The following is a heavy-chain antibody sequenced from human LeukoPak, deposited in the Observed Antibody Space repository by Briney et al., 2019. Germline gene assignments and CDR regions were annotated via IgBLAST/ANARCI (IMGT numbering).Heavy chain of an antibody. D-gene: IGHD4-17*01. CDR1: GFTFSNAW. V-gene: IGHV3-15*01. CDR3: ARLPPPYGDFI. J-gene: IGHJ3*02. Sequence: GGSLRLSCAASGFTFSNAWMSWVRQAPGKGLEWVGRIKSKTDGGTTDYAAPVKGRFTISRDDSKNTLYLQMNSLRAEDTAVYYCARLPPPYGDFIWGQGTMVTVSS. CDR2: IKSKTDGGTT.